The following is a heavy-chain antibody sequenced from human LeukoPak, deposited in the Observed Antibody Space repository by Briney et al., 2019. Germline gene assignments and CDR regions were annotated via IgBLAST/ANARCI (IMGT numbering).Heavy chain of an antibody. CDR2: IYYSGST. CDR1: GGSISSYY. J-gene: IGHJ4*02. D-gene: IGHD3-22*01. Sequence: SETLSLTCTVSGGSISSYYWSWIRQSPGKGLEWIGYIYYSGSTNYNPSLKSRVTISVDTSKNQFSLKLSSVTAAYTAVYYCARHGYYYDSSGLPPGFDYWGQGTLVTVSS. CDR3: ARHGYYYDSSGLPPGFDY. V-gene: IGHV4-59*08.